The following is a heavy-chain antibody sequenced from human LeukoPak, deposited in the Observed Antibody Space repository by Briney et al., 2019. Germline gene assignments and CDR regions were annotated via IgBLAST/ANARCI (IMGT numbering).Heavy chain of an antibody. CDR3: ARVPSCSLYSSSWYCWYFDL. D-gene: IGHD6-13*01. Sequence: SETLSLTCTVSGGSISSYYWSWIRQPAGKGLEWIGRIYTSGSTNYNPSLKSRVTMSVETSKNQFSLKLSSVTAADTAVYYCARVPSCSLYSSSWYCWYFDLWGRGTLVTVSS. CDR2: IYTSGST. CDR1: GGSISSYY. J-gene: IGHJ2*01. V-gene: IGHV4-4*07.